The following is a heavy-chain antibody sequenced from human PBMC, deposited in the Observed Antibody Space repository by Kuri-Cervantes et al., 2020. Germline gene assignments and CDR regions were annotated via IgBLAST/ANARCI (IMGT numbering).Heavy chain of an antibody. V-gene: IGHV3-74*01. D-gene: IGHD3-22*01. CDR3: ARAPYYDSSGYYLFDY. J-gene: IGHJ4*02. Sequence: GESLKISCAASGFTFSDYAMNWVRQAPGKGLVWVSRINADGSTASYADSVKGRFTISKDSAQNTLYLQMNSLRAEDTAVYYCARAPYYDSSGYYLFDYWGQGTLVTVSS. CDR1: GFTFSDYA. CDR2: INADGSTA.